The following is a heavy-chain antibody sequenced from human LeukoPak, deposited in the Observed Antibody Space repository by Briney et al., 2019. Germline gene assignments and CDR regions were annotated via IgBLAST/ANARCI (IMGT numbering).Heavy chain of an antibody. CDR2: INNDGTDT. D-gene: IGHD5-12*01. CDR3: ARGGFSHGFDV. CDR1: GFTFRSVW. J-gene: IGHJ3*01. Sequence: PGGSLRLSCAASGFTFRSVWIHWVRQAPGKGLVWVGRINNDGTDTIYADSVKGRFTVSRDNAKNTLYLQMNSLRVEDTAVYFCARGGFSHGFDVWGQGTVVTVSS. V-gene: IGHV3-74*01.